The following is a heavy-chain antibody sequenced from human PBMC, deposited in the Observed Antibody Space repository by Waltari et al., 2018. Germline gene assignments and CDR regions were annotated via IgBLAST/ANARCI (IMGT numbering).Heavy chain of an antibody. D-gene: IGHD3-22*01. J-gene: IGHJ4*02. Sequence: QVQLQESGPGLVKPSQTLSLTCTVSGGSISSGSYYWSWIRQPAGKGLEWIWRIYTSGSTQYKPPPKSRVTISGDTAKNPFSLELRSVTAADTAVYYCAGGVLYESSYHFDYWGQGTLVTVSS. CDR3: AGGVLYESSYHFDY. CDR2: IYTSGST. V-gene: IGHV4-61*02. CDR1: GGSISSGSYY.